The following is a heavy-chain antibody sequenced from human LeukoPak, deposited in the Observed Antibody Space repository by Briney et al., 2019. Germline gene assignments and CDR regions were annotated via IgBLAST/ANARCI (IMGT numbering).Heavy chain of an antibody. Sequence: ASVKVSCKASGYTFTGYYMHWVRQAPGQGLEWLGRINANSSGTNYAQKFQGRVTMTRDTSISTAYMELSRLRSDDTAVYYCARAQGYYDFGSGDFDYWGQGTLVTVSS. D-gene: IGHD3-3*01. CDR1: GYTFTGYY. V-gene: IGHV1-2*06. CDR3: ARAQGYYDFGSGDFDY. CDR2: INANSSGT. J-gene: IGHJ4*02.